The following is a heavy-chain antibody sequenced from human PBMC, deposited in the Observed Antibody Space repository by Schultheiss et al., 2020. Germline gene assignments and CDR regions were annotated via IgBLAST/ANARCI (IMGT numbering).Heavy chain of an antibody. CDR3: ARGRDWNYVVDLDY. V-gene: IGHV4-34*01. CDR1: GGSFSGYY. D-gene: IGHD1-7*01. J-gene: IGHJ4*02. Sequence: SETLSLTCAVYGGSFSGYYWSWIRQPPGKGLEWIGEINYSGSTNYNPSLKSRVTISVDTSKNQFSLKLSSVTAADTAVYYCARGRDWNYVVDLDYWGQGTLVTVSS. CDR2: INYSGST.